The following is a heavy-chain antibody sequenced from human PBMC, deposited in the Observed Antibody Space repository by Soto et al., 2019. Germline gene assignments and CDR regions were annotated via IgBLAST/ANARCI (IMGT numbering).Heavy chain of an antibody. CDR2: INSDGSST. CDR1: GFTFSSYW. V-gene: IGHV3-74*01. J-gene: IGHJ6*02. D-gene: IGHD5-12*01. Sequence: EVHLVESGGGLVQPGGSLRLSCAASGFTFSSYWMHWVRQAPGKGLVWVSRINSDGSSTSYADSVKGRFTISRDNAKNTLYLQMNSLRAEDTAVYYCASLAPYYYYGMDVWGQGTTVTVSS. CDR3: ASLAPYYYYGMDV.